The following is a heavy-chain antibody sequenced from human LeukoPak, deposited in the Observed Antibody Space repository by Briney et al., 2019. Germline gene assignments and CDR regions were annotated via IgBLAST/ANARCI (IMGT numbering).Heavy chain of an antibody. Sequence: GGSLRLSCAASGFIFRSYGMHWVRQAPGKGLEWVSSISSSSSYIYYADSVKGRFTISRDNAKNLLYLQMNSLRAEDTAVYYCAKEDSNGWYFFDYWGQGTLVTVSS. D-gene: IGHD6-19*01. CDR3: AKEDSNGWYFFDY. CDR1: GFIFRSYG. J-gene: IGHJ4*02. CDR2: ISSSSSYI. V-gene: IGHV3-21*01.